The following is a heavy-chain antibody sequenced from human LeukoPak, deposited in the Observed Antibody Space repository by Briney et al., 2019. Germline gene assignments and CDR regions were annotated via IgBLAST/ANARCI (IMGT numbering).Heavy chain of an antibody. CDR3: ARDLLLRGVRGGWFDP. V-gene: IGHV1-46*01. D-gene: IGHD3-10*01. Sequence: ASVKVSCKASGYIFSNYYIYWVRQAPGQGLEWMGMINPNAGSTRYAQNFQGRVTMTRDMSTSAVYMELSSLRSEDTAVYYCARDLLLRGVRGGWFDPWGQGTLVTVSS. CDR2: INPNAGST. CDR1: GYIFSNYY. J-gene: IGHJ5*02.